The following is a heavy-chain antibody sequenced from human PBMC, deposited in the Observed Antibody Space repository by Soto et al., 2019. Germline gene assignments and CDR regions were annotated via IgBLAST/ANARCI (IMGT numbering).Heavy chain of an antibody. Sequence: EVQLVESGGGLVQPGGSLRLSCAGSGFTLSSYSMNWVRQAPGKGLEWVSYISSSSSTIYYADSVKGRFTISIDNAKNSLYLQMNSLRAEDTAVYYCSRHPERIAQIGWFDPWGQGTLVTVSS. J-gene: IGHJ5*02. CDR1: GFTLSSYS. CDR2: ISSSSSTI. V-gene: IGHV3-48*01. CDR3: SRHPERIAQIGWFDP. D-gene: IGHD6-13*01.